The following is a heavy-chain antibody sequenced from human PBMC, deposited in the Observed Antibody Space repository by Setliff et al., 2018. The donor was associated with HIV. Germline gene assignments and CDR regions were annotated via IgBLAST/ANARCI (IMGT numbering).Heavy chain of an antibody. V-gene: IGHV4-59*01. J-gene: IGHJ3*01. D-gene: IGHD4-17*01. Sequence: PSETLSLTCPVSGGSISTYYWSLIRQPPGKGLEWIGSIYFTGSSDNNPSLKSRVTLSVDTSKHQFSLKLSSVTAADTAVYYCARVQMAYAAFDVWGQGTMVTVSS. CDR3: ARVQMAYAAFDV. CDR2: IYFTGSS. CDR1: GGSISTYY.